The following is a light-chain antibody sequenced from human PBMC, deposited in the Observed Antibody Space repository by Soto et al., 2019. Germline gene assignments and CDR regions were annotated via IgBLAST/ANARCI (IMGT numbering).Light chain of an antibody. CDR2: GAS. V-gene: IGKV3-20*01. Sequence: EIVLTQSPGTLSLSPGERATLSCRASQSVSSSYLAWYQQKPGQAPRLLIKGASSRATGIPDRFSGSGSGTDFTLTISRLEPEDFAVYYCQQYGSSPVTFGQGTKLEIK. CDR3: QQYGSSPVT. CDR1: QSVSSSY. J-gene: IGKJ2*01.